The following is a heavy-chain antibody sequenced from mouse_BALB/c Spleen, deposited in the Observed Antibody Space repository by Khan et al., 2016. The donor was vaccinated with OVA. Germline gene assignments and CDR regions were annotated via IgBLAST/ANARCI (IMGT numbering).Heavy chain of an antibody. CDR1: GFSLTGYG. CDR3: ARAYYANYREAMDY. CDR2: IWGDGST. D-gene: IGHD2-10*01. J-gene: IGHJ4*01. V-gene: IGHV2-6-7*01. Sequence: VQLQESGPGLVAPSQSLSITCPVSGFSLTGYGVNWVRQPPGKGLEWLGMIWGDGSTDYNSALKSRLSITKDNSKSQVFLKMNSLQTDDTARYYCARAYYANYREAMDYWGLGNSVTVSS.